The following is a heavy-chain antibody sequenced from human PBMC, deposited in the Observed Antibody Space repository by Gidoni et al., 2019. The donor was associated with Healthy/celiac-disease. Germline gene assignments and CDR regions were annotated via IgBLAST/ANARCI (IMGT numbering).Heavy chain of an antibody. J-gene: IGHJ6*04. Sequence: QVQLVESGGGVVQPGRSLRLSGDASGFTFSSYAMHGVRQAPGKGLGWVAVISYDGSNKYYADSVKGRFTISRDNSKNTLYLQMNSLRAEDTAVYYCARDGTRKTGGGMDVWGKGTTVTVSS. D-gene: IGHD1-1*01. CDR3: ARDGTRKTGGGMDV. CDR1: GFTFSSYA. CDR2: ISYDGSNK. V-gene: IGHV3-30-3*01.